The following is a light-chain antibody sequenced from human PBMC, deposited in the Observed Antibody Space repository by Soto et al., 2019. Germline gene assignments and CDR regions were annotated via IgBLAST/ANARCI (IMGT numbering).Light chain of an antibody. V-gene: IGKV4-1*01. CDR3: QQYYSIPPS. CDR2: WAS. CDR1: QSVLYRSNNNNY. Sequence: DIVMTQSPDSLAVSLGERATINCKSSQSVLYRSNNNNYLAWHQQKPGQPPKLLIYWASTRESGVPDRFSGSGSGTDFTLTISTLQAEDVAVYYCQQYYSIPPSFGGGTKVEIK. J-gene: IGKJ4*01.